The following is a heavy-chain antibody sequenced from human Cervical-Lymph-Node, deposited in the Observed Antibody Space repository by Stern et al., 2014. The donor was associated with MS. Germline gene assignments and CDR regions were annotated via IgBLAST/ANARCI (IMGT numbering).Heavy chain of an antibody. V-gene: IGHV1-46*03. CDR1: GYSFTSYY. Sequence: VQLVESGAEVKKPGASVKVSCKASGYSFTSYYMPWVRQAPGQGLEWMGIISPSGGSTIYAQKFQGRVIMTRDTSTRTVYMELSSLRSEDTAVYYCTRGEVTGVGFASVIKGVYWGQGTLVTVSS. J-gene: IGHJ4*02. CDR3: TRGEVTGVGFASVIKGVY. CDR2: ISPSGGST. D-gene: IGHD2-21*02.